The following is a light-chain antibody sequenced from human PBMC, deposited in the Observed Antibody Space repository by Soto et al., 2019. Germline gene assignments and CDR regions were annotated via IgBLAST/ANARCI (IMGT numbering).Light chain of an antibody. V-gene: IGKV3-20*01. J-gene: IGKJ1*01. CDR1: QSVSSSY. CDR3: QQYGSSGT. Sequence: EVGLTQFPDTLSVSPGETATLSCRASQSVSSSYLAWYQQKPGQAPRLLIYGASNRATGIPDRFSGSGSGTDFTLTISRLEPEDFAVYYCQQYGSSGTSGQGTKV. CDR2: GAS.